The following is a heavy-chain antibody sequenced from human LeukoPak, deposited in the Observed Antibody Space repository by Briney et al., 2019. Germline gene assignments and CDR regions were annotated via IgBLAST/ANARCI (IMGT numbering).Heavy chain of an antibody. CDR3: ARDAQRGFDYSNSLKY. D-gene: IGHD4-11*01. Sequence: GGSLRLSCAASGFILSHHGMHWVRQAPGQGLEWVAVIWSDGTNRFYADSVKGRFTISRDNSQNTVFLQMDSLRVKDTAIYYCARDAQRGFDYSNSLKYWGHGTLVTVSS. CDR1: GFILSHHG. CDR2: IWSDGTNR. V-gene: IGHV3-33*01. J-gene: IGHJ4*01.